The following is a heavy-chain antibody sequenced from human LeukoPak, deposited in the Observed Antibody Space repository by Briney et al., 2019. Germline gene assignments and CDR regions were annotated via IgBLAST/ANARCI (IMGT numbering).Heavy chain of an antibody. Sequence: PGGSLRLSCAASGFTFSSYAMHWVRQAPGKGLEWVAVISYDGSNKYYADSVKGRFTISRDNSKNTLYLQMNSLRAEDTAVYYCAREVRVELRGIAFDIWGQGTMVTVSS. V-gene: IGHV3-30-3*01. J-gene: IGHJ3*02. CDR3: AREVRVELRGIAFDI. CDR2: ISYDGSNK. D-gene: IGHD1-26*01. CDR1: GFTFSSYA.